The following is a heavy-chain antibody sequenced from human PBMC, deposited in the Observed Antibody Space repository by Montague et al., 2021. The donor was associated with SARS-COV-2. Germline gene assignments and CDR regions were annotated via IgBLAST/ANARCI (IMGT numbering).Heavy chain of an antibody. Sequence: SLRLSCAASGFTFSSYAMNWVRQAPGKGLEWVSYISSSGSTIYYADSVKGRFTISRDNAKNSLYLQMNSLRAEDTAVYYCAREKPGTYFNPDAVDIWGQGTMVTVSS. CDR1: GFTFSSYA. V-gene: IGHV3-48*03. D-gene: IGHD3-9*01. CDR3: AREKPGTYFNPDAVDI. J-gene: IGHJ3*02. CDR2: ISSSGSTI.